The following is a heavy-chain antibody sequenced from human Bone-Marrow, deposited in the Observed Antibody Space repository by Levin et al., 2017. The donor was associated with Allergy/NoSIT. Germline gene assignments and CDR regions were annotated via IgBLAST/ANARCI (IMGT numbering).Heavy chain of an antibody. CDR2: IWSDGVTK. J-gene: IGHJ6*02. V-gene: IGHV3-33*01. D-gene: IGHD6-13*01. CDR3: ARDHSSSFYGMDF. CDR1: GFTFSGYG. Sequence: SCAASGFTFSGYGMNWVRQAPGKGLEWVAIIWSDGVTKYYADSVKGRFSISRDTYRNTLYLQMNSLRVEDTGVYFCARDHSSSFYGMDFWGQGTTVTVSS.